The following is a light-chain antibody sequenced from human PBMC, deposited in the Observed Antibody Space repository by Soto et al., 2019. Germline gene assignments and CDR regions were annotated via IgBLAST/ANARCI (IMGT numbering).Light chain of an antibody. Sequence: DIVMTQSPDSLAVSLGERATINCKSSQSVLYSSNNENYLAWYQQKPGQPPKLLIYWASTRESGVPDRFSGSGSGTDFTLTIRTLQAEDVAVYYCQQYYSVPFTFGPGTKVDIK. CDR3: QQYYSVPFT. CDR2: WAS. CDR1: QSVLYSSNNENY. J-gene: IGKJ3*01. V-gene: IGKV4-1*01.